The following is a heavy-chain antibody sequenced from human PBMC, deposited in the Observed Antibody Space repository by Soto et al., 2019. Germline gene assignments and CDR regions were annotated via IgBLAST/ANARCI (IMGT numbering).Heavy chain of an antibody. CDR2: TIPIFGTA. CDR3: ARGPRAGGYGMDV. CDR1: GGTFSSYA. V-gene: IGHV1-69*13. Sequence: SVKVSCTAAGGTFSSYASSWVRQAPGQGLEWMGGTIPIFGTANYAQKFQGRVTITADESASTAYMELSSLRSEDTAVYYCARGPRAGGYGMDVWGQGTTVTVSS. J-gene: IGHJ6*02. D-gene: IGHD3-10*01.